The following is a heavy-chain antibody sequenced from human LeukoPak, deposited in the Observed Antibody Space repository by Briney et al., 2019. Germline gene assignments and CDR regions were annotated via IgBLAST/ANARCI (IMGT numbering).Heavy chain of an antibody. CDR2: IYYSGST. V-gene: IGHV4-39*01. Sequence: PSETLSLTCTVSGGSISSSSYYWGWIRQPPGKGLEWIGSIYYSGSTYYNPSLKSRVTISVDTSKNQFSLKLSSVTAADTAVYYCARQVYSNGVGATGFRPLGGQGTLVTVSS. CDR1: GGSISSSSYY. CDR3: ARQVYSNGVGATGFRPL. D-gene: IGHD1-26*01. J-gene: IGHJ4*02.